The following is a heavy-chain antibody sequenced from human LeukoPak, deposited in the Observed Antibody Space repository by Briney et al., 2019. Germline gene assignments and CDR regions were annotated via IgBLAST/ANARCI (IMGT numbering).Heavy chain of an antibody. CDR3: ARDGYCSSTSCYGSDGGSDDYYYMDV. CDR2: IYYSGST. D-gene: IGHD2-2*03. V-gene: IGHV4-39*07. CDR1: GGSISSSSYY. Sequence: PSETLSLTCTVSGGSISSSSYYWGWIRQPPGKGLEWIGSIYYSGSTYYNPSLKGRVTISVDTTKNQFSLKLSSVTAADTAVYYCARDGYCSSTSCYGSDGGSDDYYYMDVWGKGTTVTVSS. J-gene: IGHJ6*03.